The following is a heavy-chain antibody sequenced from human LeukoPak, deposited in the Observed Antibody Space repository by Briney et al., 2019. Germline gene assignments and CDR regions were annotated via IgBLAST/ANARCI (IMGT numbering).Heavy chain of an antibody. CDR1: GFTVSSNY. J-gene: IGHJ3*02. CDR3: AKYYYGSGSYYRGAFDI. V-gene: IGHV3-23*01. D-gene: IGHD3-10*01. CDR2: ISGSGGST. Sequence: PGGSLRLSCAASGFTVSSNYMSWARQAPGKGLEWVSAISGSGGSTYYVDSVKGRFTISRDNSKNTLYLQMNSLRAEDTAVYYCAKYYYGSGSYYRGAFDIWGQGTMVTVSS.